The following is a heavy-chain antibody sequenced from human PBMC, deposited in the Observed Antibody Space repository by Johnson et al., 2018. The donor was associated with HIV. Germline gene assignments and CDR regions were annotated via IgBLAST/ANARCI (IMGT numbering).Heavy chain of an antibody. CDR3: RVVGDAFDI. CDR1: GFPFRDSA. J-gene: IGHJ3*02. V-gene: IGHV3-30*03. CDR2: ISYDGSNK. D-gene: IGHD2-15*01. Sequence: QVQLVESGGGVVQPGRSQRLSCAASGFPFRDSAMHWVRQAPVKGLEWVALISYDGSNKYYADSVEGRFTISRVNSKNTLYLQMNSRTPEDTAVYYVRVVGDAFDIWGQGTMVTVSS.